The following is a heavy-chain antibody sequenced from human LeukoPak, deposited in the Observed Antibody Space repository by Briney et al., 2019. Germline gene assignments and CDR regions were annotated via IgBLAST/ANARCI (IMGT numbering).Heavy chain of an antibody. Sequence: GGSLRLSCAASGFTFSSYWMSWVRQASGKGLEWVANIKQDGSEKYYVDSVKGRFTISRDNAKNSLYLQMNSLRAEDTAVYYCARGSLWSRGYYYGMDVWGKGTTVTVSS. J-gene: IGHJ6*04. CDR3: ARGSLWSRGYYYGMDV. CDR1: GFTFSSYW. CDR2: IKQDGSEK. D-gene: IGHD3-10*01. V-gene: IGHV3-7*03.